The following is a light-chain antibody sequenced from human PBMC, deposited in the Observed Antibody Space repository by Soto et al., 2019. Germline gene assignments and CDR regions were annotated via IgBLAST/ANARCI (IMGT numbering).Light chain of an antibody. CDR1: QSVGNN. CDR3: QHFVNSLTWT. J-gene: IGKJ1*01. CDR2: GAS. V-gene: IGKV3-15*01. Sequence: EIVMTPPPGTLSVSPRERVTLSCRASQSVGNNLAWHQQKPGQAPRLLIYGASTRATGFPARFSGGGSGTDFTLTISILEPEDFAVYYCQHFVNSLTWTFGQGTKVDI.